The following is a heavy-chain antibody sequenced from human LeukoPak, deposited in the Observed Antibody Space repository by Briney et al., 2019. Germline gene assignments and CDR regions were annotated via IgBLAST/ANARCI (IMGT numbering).Heavy chain of an antibody. Sequence: SETLSLTCAVYDASFSAYYWTWIRQTPGKGLERIGEISHAGGTNYNPSLKSRVTISVDTSKNQFSLKLSSVTAADTAVYYCARAVGMVRGVIDYWGQGTLVTVSS. D-gene: IGHD3-10*01. V-gene: IGHV4-34*01. CDR2: ISHAGGT. J-gene: IGHJ4*02. CDR3: ARAVGMVRGVIDY. CDR1: DASFSAYY.